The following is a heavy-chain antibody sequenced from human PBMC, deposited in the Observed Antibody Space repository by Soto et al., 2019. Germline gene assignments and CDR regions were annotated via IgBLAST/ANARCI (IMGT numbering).Heavy chain of an antibody. J-gene: IGHJ5*02. CDR1: GDSFSSNSAA. Sequence: KQSQTLSLTCAISGDSFSSNSAAWNWIRQSPSRGLEWLGRTYYRSKWYNDYAVSVKSRITSNPDTSKDQFSLQLNSVTPEDTAVYYCASSYCSSTSCQTDWFDPWGQGTLVTVSS. CDR3: ASSYCSSTSCQTDWFDP. V-gene: IGHV6-1*01. D-gene: IGHD2-2*01. CDR2: TYYRSKWYN.